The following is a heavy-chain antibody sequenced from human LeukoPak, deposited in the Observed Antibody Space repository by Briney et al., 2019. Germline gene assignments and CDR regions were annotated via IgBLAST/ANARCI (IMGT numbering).Heavy chain of an antibody. CDR2: IYYSGST. Sequence: SETLSLTCTVSGGSISSYYWSWIRQPPRKGQERIGYIYYSGSTNYNPSPKSRVTISVDTSKNQFSLKLSSVTAADTAVYYCARHPPDIVVVPAAIQWYFDLWGRGTLVTVSS. CDR1: GGSISSYY. CDR3: ARHPPDIVVVPAAIQWYFDL. V-gene: IGHV4-59*08. D-gene: IGHD2-2*02. J-gene: IGHJ2*01.